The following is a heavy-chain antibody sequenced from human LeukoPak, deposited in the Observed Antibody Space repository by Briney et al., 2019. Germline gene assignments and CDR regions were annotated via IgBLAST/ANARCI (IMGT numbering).Heavy chain of an antibody. CDR3: ARRRDAYNGLYYFDY. CDR2: ISGGGETT. V-gene: IGHV3-23*01. J-gene: IGHJ4*02. CDR1: GFTFSSYG. D-gene: IGHD5-24*01. Sequence: GGSLRLSCAASGFTFSSYGMGWVRQAPGKGLEWVSSISGGGETTYYADSVKGRFPISRDNSKNTLYLQMNSLRAEDTAVYYCARRRDAYNGLYYFDYWGQGTLVTVSS.